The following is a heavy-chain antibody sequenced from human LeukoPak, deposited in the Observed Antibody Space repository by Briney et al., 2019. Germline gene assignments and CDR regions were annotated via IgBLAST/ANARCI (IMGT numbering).Heavy chain of an antibody. J-gene: IGHJ4*02. CDR2: IYYSGNT. Sequence: SETLSLTCAVYGGSFSGYYWGWIRQPPGKGLEWIGTIYYSGNTYYNPSLESRVTISVDTSKNQFSLKLTSVTAADTAVYYCARDHEVSSSSFDYWGQGTLVTVSS. D-gene: IGHD6-6*01. V-gene: IGHV4-34*01. CDR1: GGSFSGYY. CDR3: ARDHEVSSSSFDY.